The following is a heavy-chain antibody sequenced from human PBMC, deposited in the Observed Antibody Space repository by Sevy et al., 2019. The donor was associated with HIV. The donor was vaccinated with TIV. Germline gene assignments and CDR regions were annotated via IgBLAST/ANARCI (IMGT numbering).Heavy chain of an antibody. CDR2: INPNSSGT. Sequence: ASVKVSCKASGYTFTGYYMHWVRQAPGQGLEWMGRINPNSSGTNYAQKFQGRVTMTRDTSISTGYMELSRLRSDDTAVYYCARERGKPIVVVPAAVKEFDYWGQGTLVTVSS. CDR1: GYTFTGYY. J-gene: IGHJ4*02. V-gene: IGHV1-2*06. D-gene: IGHD2-2*01. CDR3: ARERGKPIVVVPAAVKEFDY.